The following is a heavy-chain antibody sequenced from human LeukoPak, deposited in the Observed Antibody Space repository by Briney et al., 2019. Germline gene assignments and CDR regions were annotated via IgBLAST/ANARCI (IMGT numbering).Heavy chain of an antibody. Sequence: GGSLRLSCEVSGFTFSGYGMRWVRQAPGKGLEWVAVVWANGNTKYYADSVKGRFTISRDNAKNSLYLQMNSLRAEDTAVYYCARDPLPPNYYYYGMDVWGQGTTVTVSS. CDR2: VWANGNTK. D-gene: IGHD1-26*01. CDR1: GFTFSGYG. J-gene: IGHJ6*02. CDR3: ARDPLPPNYYYYGMDV. V-gene: IGHV3-33*01.